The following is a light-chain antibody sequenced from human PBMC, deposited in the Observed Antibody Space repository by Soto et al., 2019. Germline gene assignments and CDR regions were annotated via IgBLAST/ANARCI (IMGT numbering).Light chain of an antibody. Sequence: EIVMTQSPATLSVSPGERATLSCRASQSVSNNLAWYQHKPGQAPRLLIYGASTRATGIPARFSGSGSGTEFTLTISSLQSEDCGVYYCQQYNNWPPLTFGGGTKVEIK. CDR2: GAS. V-gene: IGKV3-15*01. J-gene: IGKJ4*01. CDR1: QSVSNN. CDR3: QQYNNWPPLT.